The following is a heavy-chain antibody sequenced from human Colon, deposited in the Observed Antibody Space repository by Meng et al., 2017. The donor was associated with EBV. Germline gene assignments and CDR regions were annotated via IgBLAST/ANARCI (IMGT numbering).Heavy chain of an antibody. Sequence: QVQRPEAGPGLVKPSGTLSLTCTVSGDSISSINWWSWVRQPPGKGLEYIGYIYYSGSTYYNPSLKSRVIISVDTSKNQFSLRLNSVTAADTAVYYCASLYGDSSVWYLDLWGRGTLVTVSS. J-gene: IGHJ2*01. D-gene: IGHD4-17*01. CDR2: IYYSGST. CDR1: GDSISSINW. CDR3: ASLYGDSSVWYLDL. V-gene: IGHV4-4*02.